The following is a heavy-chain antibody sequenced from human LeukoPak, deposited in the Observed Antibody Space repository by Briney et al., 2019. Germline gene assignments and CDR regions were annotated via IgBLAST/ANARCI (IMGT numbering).Heavy chain of an antibody. J-gene: IGHJ4*02. CDR2: ISYDGSNE. CDR1: GFTFSNYG. Sequence: GGSLRLSCAASGFTFSNYGMHWVRQAPGKGLEWVAVISYDGSNEYYADSVKGRFTISRDNSKNTLYLQMNSLRTEDTAVFYCAKELSSGYSDYWGQGTLVTVSS. CDR3: AKELSSGYSDY. D-gene: IGHD3-22*01. V-gene: IGHV3-30*18.